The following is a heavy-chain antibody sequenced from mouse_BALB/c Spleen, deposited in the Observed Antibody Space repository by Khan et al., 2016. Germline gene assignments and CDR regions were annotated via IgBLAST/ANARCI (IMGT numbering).Heavy chain of an antibody. CDR1: GFPITSGYY. Sequence: VQLQESGPGLVKPSQSLFLACSITGFPITSGYYWIWIRRSPGKPLEWMGYITHSGETFYNPSLQSPISITRETSKNQFFLQLNSVTTEDTAMYYCAGDSYGYWYFDVWGAGTTVTVSS. V-gene: IGHV12-3*02. J-gene: IGHJ1*01. CDR2: ITHSGET. D-gene: IGHD1-1*01. CDR3: AGDSYGYWYFDV.